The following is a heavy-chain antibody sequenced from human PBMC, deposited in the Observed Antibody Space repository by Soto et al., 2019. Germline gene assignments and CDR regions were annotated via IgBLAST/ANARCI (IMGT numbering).Heavy chain of an antibody. CDR1: GGSISSSGYY. J-gene: IGHJ3*02. Sequence: SETLSLTCTVSGGSISSSGYYWSWIRQPPWKGLEWIGYIYYSGSTYYNPSLKSRVTISVDTSKNQFSLKLSSVTAADTAVYYCARGISMVYAVARLVDAFDIWGQGTMVT. CDR2: IYYSGST. CDR3: ARGISMVYAVARLVDAFDI. D-gene: IGHD2-8*01. V-gene: IGHV4-30-4*01.